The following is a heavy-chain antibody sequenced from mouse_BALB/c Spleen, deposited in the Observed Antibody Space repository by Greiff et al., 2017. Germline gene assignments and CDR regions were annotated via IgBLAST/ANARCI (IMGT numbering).Heavy chain of an antibody. V-gene: IGHV10-3*03. D-gene: IGHD1-1*01. CDR3: VREGYYYGSSYHAMDY. CDR2: IRSKSNNYAT. Sequence: EVQGVESGGGLVQPKGSLKLSCAASGFTFNTYAMHWVCQAPGKGLEWVARIRSKSNNYATYYADSVKDRFTISRDDSQSMLYLQMNNLKTEDTAMYYCVREGYYYGSSYHAMDYWGQGTSVTVSS. CDR1: GFTFNTYA. J-gene: IGHJ4*01.